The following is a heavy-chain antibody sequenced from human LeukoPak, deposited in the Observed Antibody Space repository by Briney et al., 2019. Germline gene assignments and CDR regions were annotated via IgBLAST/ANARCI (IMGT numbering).Heavy chain of an antibody. Sequence: GGSLRLSCAASGFTVSSNYMSWVRQAPGKGLEWVSVIYSGGSTYYADSVKGRFTISRDNSKNTLYLQMNSLRAEDTAVYFCARSPRYCSGVICYREYFQHWGQGTLVTVSS. CDR3: ARSPRYCSGVICYREYFQH. CDR2: IYSGGST. CDR1: GFTVSSNY. D-gene: IGHD2-15*01. J-gene: IGHJ1*01. V-gene: IGHV3-66*01.